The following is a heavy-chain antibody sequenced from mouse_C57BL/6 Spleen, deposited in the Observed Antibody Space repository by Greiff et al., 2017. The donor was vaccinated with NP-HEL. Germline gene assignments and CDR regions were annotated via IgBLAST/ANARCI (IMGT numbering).Heavy chain of an antibody. CDR2: IDPSDSYT. D-gene: IGHD4-1*01. CDR1: GYTFTSYW. J-gene: IGHJ2*01. CDR3: ARAGRYFDY. V-gene: IGHV1-59*01. Sequence: VQLQQSGAELVRPGTSVKLSCKASGYTFTSYWMHWVKQRPGQGLEWIGVIDPSDSYTNYNQKFKGKATLTVDTSSSTAYMQLSSLTSEDSAVYYCARAGRYFDYWGQGTTLTVSS.